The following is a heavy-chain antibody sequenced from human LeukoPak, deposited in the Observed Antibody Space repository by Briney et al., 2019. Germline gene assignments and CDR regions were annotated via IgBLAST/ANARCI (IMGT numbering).Heavy chain of an antibody. CDR2: INSDGSST. D-gene: IGHD2-15*01. CDR3: ARGTRVAATPGWFDP. J-gene: IGHJ5*02. Sequence: HPGGSLRLSCAASGFTFSSYWMHWVRHAPGKGLVWVSRINSDGSSTSYADCVKGRFTISRDNAKNTLYLQMNSLRAEDTAVYYCARGTRVAATPGWFDPWGQGTLVTVSS. V-gene: IGHV3-74*01. CDR1: GFTFSSYW.